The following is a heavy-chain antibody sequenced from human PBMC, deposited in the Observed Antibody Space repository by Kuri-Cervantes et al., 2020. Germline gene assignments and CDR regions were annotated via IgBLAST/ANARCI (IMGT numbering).Heavy chain of an antibody. CDR1: GFTVSSNY. CDR2: IYSCGST. V-gene: IGHV3-53*01. D-gene: IGHD6-13*01. CDR3: TTGGYVGSSWYFYYYYMDV. J-gene: IGHJ6*03. Sequence: GESLKISCAASGFTVSSNYMSWVRQAPGKGLEWVSVIYSCGSTYYADSVKGRFTISRDNSKNTLYPQMNSLKTEDTAVYYCTTGGYVGSSWYFYYYYMDVWGKGTTVTVSS.